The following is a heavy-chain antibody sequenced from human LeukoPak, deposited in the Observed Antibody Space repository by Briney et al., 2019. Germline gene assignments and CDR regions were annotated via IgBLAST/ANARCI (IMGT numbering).Heavy chain of an antibody. J-gene: IGHJ4*02. Sequence: GGSLRLSRAASGFTFSSYSMNCVRQAPGKGLECVSSISDSRSYIHYAGTVKGRFTISTDNAKNSQYPQMSSRRAEDTAVYYCARDYDRYDSSSYPYWGQGTLVTVSS. CDR2: ISDSRSYI. CDR3: ARDYDRYDSSSYPY. D-gene: IGHD3-22*01. CDR1: GFTFSSYS. V-gene: IGHV3-21*01.